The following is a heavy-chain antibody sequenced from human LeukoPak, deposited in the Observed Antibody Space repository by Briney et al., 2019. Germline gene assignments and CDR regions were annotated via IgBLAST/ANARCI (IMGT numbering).Heavy chain of an antibody. Sequence: PSGTLSLTCDVSGDSITNTNWWNWVRQSPGKGLKWIGEISHSGNTNYNPSLKSRVTISLDRSKKQFSLRLSSVTAADTAVYYCARLGYYGSGSYPDYWGQGTLVTVSS. D-gene: IGHD3-10*01. V-gene: IGHV4-4*02. CDR1: GDSITNTNW. J-gene: IGHJ4*02. CDR2: ISHSGNT. CDR3: ARLGYYGSGSYPDY.